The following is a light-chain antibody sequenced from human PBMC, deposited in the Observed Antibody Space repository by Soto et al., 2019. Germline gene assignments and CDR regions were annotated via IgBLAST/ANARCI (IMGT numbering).Light chain of an antibody. Sequence: EIVLTQSPGTLSLSPGERATLSCRASQSVSSTYLIWYQQKPGQAPRLLIYGASTRATGIPARFSGSGSGTDFTLTMSSLQSEDFAVYYCQQYNKWPRTVGQGTKV. J-gene: IGKJ1*01. V-gene: IGKV3-15*01. CDR1: QSVSSTY. CDR3: QQYNKWPRT. CDR2: GAS.